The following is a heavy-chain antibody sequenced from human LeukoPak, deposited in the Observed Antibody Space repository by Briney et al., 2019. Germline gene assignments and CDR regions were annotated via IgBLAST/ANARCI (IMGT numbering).Heavy chain of an antibody. CDR1: GFTFYDYA. V-gene: IGHV3-9*01. J-gene: IGHJ3*02. CDR3: AKDWGLRDDAFDI. Sequence: GGSLRLSCAASGFTFYDYAMHWVRHAPGKGLEWVSGISWNSGSIVYADSVKGRFTIYRDNAKNSLYLQMNSLRAEDTALYYCAKDWGLRDDAFDIWGQGTMVTVSS. D-gene: IGHD3-16*01. CDR2: ISWNSGSI.